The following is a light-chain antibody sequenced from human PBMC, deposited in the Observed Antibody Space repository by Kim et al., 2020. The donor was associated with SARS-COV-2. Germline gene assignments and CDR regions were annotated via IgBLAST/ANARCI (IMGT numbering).Light chain of an antibody. CDR3: QHYYNLPYT. CDR1: QDINNY. V-gene: IGKV1-33*01. CDR2: DAS. J-gene: IGKJ2*01. Sequence: SASVGDRNTITCQASQDINNYLNWYHHKPGKAPKLLIHDASNLETGVSSRFSGGGSGTHFTFTITGLQPEDFATYFCQHYYNLPYTFGQGTKLEI.